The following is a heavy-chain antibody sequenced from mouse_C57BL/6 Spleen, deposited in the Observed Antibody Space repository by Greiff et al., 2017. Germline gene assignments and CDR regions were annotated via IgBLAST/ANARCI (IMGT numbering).Heavy chain of an antibody. CDR1: GFPITSGYY. V-gene: IGHV12-3*01. J-gene: IGHJ3*01. Sequence: QVQLKQSGPGLVKPSQSLFLTCSITGFPITSGYYWIWIRQSPGKPLEWMGYITHSGETFYNPSLQSPISITRETSKNQFFLQLNSVTTEDTAMYYCAGDVYYDYDGPLFAYWGQGTLVTVSA. D-gene: IGHD2-4*01. CDR2: ITHSGET. CDR3: AGDVYYDYDGPLFAY.